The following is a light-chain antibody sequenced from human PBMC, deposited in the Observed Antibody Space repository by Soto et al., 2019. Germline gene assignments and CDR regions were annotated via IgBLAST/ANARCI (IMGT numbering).Light chain of an antibody. Sequence: DIQMTQSPSSLSASVGDRVTITCRASHGIRSGLGCYQQKPGKAPKRLIDAASSLQSGVPSRFSGSGSGTEFTLTISCLQPEEFATYYRLQPNTDRLNWGAGTKVDIK. J-gene: IGKJ4*01. CDR3: LQPNTDRLN. V-gene: IGKV1-17*01. CDR2: AAS. CDR1: HGIRSG.